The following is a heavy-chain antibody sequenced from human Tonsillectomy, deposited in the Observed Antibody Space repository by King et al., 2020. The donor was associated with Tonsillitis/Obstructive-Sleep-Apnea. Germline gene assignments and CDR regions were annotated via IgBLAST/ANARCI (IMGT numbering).Heavy chain of an antibody. CDR2: IWYDGSNK. Sequence: VQLVESGGGVVQPGRSLRLSCAASGFTFSSYGMHWVRQAPGKGLEWVAVIWYDGSNKYYADSVKGRFTISSDNSKNTLYLQMNSLRVEDTAVYYCARDYCTRTSCYDYWGQGTLVTVSS. CDR1: GFTFSSYG. J-gene: IGHJ4*02. D-gene: IGHD2-2*01. V-gene: IGHV3-33*01. CDR3: ARDYCTRTSCYDY.